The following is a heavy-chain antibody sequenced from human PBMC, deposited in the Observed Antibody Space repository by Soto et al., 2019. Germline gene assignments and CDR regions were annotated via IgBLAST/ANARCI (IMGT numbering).Heavy chain of an antibody. J-gene: IGHJ5*02. Sequence: SETLSLTCTVSGVSISNTEWCSLLRQPPGKGLEWIGEVHHSGNTNYNPSLKSRVTMSVDKSKNQFSLMLRCVTAADTAVYYCAKWHPLDPWGQGTLVTVSS. V-gene: IGHV4-4*02. CDR3: AKWHPLDP. CDR1: GVSISNTEW. D-gene: IGHD2-8*01. CDR2: VHHSGNT.